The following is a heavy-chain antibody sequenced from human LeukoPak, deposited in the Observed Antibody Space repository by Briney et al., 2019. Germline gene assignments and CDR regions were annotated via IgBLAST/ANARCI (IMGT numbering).Heavy chain of an antibody. Sequence: GGSLRLSCEASGSTFSGYSMNWVRQAPGKGLEWVSYISESSSHTYNADSVKGRFTISRDNAKNSLYLQMNSLRVEDTGIYYCARDRAVKARIGGMDVWGQGTTVTVSS. D-gene: IGHD4-4*01. V-gene: IGHV3-21*06. CDR3: ARDRAVKARIGGMDV. CDR1: GSTFSGYS. J-gene: IGHJ6*02. CDR2: ISESSSHT.